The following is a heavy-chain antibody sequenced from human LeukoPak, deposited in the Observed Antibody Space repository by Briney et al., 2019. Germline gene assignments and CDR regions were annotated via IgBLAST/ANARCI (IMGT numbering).Heavy chain of an antibody. CDR1: GYTFIGYY. J-gene: IGHJ4*02. V-gene: IGHV7-4-1*02. CDR3: AREFGSWYVGYFDY. CDR2: INTNTGNP. Sequence: ASVKVSCKASGYTFIGYYMHWVRQAPGQGLEWMGWINTNTGNPTYAQGFTGRFVFSLDTSVSTAYLQISSLKAEDTAVYYCAREFGSWYVGYFDYWGQGTLVTVSS. D-gene: IGHD6-13*01.